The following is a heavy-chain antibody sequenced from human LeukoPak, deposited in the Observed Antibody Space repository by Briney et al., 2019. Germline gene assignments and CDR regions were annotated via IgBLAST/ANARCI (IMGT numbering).Heavy chain of an antibody. D-gene: IGHD3-10*01. J-gene: IGHJ4*02. CDR1: GFAFSGYA. Sequence: GGSLRLSCAASGFAFSGYAMSWVRQAPGKGLEWVANIKEDGTEKNYVDSVKGRFTISRDNAKNSLYLQMTSLRAEDTALYYCARDTHLSYAAGFDCWGQGALVTVSS. CDR2: IKEDGTEK. CDR3: ARDTHLSYAAGFDC. V-gene: IGHV3-7*01.